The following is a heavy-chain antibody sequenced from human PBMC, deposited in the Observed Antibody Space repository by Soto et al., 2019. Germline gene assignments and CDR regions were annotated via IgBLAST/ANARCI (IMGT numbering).Heavy chain of an antibody. V-gene: IGHV3-74*01. J-gene: IGHJ4*02. D-gene: IGHD2-21*02. CDR1: GFTFSTYW. Sequence: PGGSLRLSCAASGFTFSTYWMYWVRQAPGKGLVWVSRTNSDGSDTSYADSVKGRFTISRDNAKNTLYLQMNSLRAEDTAVYYSAKDRTHIVVVTSFDYWGQGTLVTVSS. CDR2: TNSDGSDT. CDR3: AKDRTHIVVVTSFDY.